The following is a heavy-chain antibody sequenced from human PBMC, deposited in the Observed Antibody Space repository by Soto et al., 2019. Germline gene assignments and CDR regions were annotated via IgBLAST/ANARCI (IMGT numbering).Heavy chain of an antibody. CDR3: ARAGIAVAGTGWWDF. V-gene: IGHV1-69*01. J-gene: IGHJ4*02. CDR2: IIPIFGTA. CDR1: GGTFSSYA. D-gene: IGHD6-19*01. Sequence: QVQLVQSGAEVKKPGSSVKVSCKASGGTFSSYAISWVRQAPGQGLEWMGGIIPIFGTANYAQKFQGRVTITADESTSTDYMELSSLRSEDTAVYYCARAGIAVAGTGWWDFWGQGTLVTVSS.